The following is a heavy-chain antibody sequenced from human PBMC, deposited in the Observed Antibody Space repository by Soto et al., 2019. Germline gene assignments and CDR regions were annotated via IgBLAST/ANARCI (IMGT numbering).Heavy chain of an antibody. J-gene: IGHJ4*02. Sequence: SETLSLTCAVSGDSVTSNVWWSWVRQSPGKGLEWIGEAYHNGLTDYNPSLKSRVTMSVDTSKNEFSLKLTSLTAADTAIYYCVRDTAVPGESDRFDYWGQGILVTVSS. CDR2: AYHNGLT. D-gene: IGHD6-19*01. V-gene: IGHV4-4*02. CDR1: GDSVTSNVW. CDR3: VRDTAVPGESDRFDY.